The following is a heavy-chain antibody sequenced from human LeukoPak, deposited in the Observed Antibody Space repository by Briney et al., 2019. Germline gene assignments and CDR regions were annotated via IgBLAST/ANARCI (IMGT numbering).Heavy chain of an antibody. Sequence: PGGSLRLSCAASGLTFSNYAMSWVRQAPGKGLEWVSAISGSGGSTYYADSVKGRFTISRDNSKNTLYLQMNSLRAEDTAVYYCAKDVYASGSYWFDYWGQGTLVTVSS. J-gene: IGHJ4*02. V-gene: IGHV3-23*01. D-gene: IGHD3-10*01. CDR1: GLTFSNYA. CDR3: AKDVYASGSYWFDY. CDR2: ISGSGGST.